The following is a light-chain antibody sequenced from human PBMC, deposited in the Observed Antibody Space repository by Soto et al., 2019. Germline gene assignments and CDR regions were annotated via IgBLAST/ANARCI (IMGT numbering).Light chain of an antibody. Sequence: QSVLTQPASVSGSPGQSIAISCTGTSSDVGGYSYVSWYQQQPGKAPKLVISDVSNRPSGVSDRFSGSKSGHTASLTISGLQTEDEADYYCASYTTSSTYVFGTGTKVTVL. CDR3: ASYTTSSTYV. CDR1: SSDVGGYSY. V-gene: IGLV2-14*01. CDR2: DVS. J-gene: IGLJ1*01.